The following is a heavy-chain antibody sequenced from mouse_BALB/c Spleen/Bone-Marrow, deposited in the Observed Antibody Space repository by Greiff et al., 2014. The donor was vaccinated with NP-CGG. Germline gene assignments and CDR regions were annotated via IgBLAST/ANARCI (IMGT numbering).Heavy chain of an antibody. CDR3: ASHYYDSSPFAY. Sequence: EVMLVESGGGLVQPGGSLKLSCAASGFTFSSYTMSWVRQTPEKRLVWVAYISNGGGSIYYPDTVKGRFTIYRDNDKNTLYLQMSSLKSEDTAMYYCASHYYDSSPFAYWGQGTLVTVSA. V-gene: IGHV5-12-2*01. J-gene: IGHJ3*01. CDR1: GFTFSSYT. D-gene: IGHD1-1*01. CDR2: ISNGGGSI.